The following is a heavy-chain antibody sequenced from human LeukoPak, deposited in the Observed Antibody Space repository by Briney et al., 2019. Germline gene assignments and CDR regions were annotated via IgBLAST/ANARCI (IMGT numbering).Heavy chain of an antibody. D-gene: IGHD4-17*01. CDR3: ARGPVTNY. Sequence: PSETLSLTCAVYGGSFSGYYWSWIRQPPGKGLEWIGETNHSGSTNYNPSLKSRVTISVDTSKNQFSLKLSSVTAADTAVYYCARGPVTNYWGQGTLVTVSS. J-gene: IGHJ4*02. CDR2: TNHSGST. V-gene: IGHV4-34*01. CDR1: GGSFSGYY.